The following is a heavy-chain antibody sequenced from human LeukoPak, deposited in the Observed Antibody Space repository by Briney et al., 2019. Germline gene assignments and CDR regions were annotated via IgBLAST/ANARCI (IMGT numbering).Heavy chain of an antibody. D-gene: IGHD1-26*01. CDR2: ISSSSSYI. Sequence: PGGSLRLSCAASGFTFSTYSMNWVRQAPGKGLEWVSSISSSSSYIYYAASVKGRFTISRDNAKNSLYLQMNSLRAEDTAVYYCARDMVGATYYYYYYGMDVWGQGTTVTVSS. V-gene: IGHV3-21*04. CDR1: GFTFSTYS. J-gene: IGHJ6*02. CDR3: ARDMVGATYYYYYYGMDV.